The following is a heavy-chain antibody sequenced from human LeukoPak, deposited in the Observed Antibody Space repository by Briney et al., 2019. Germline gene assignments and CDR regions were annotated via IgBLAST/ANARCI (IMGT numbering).Heavy chain of an antibody. J-gene: IGHJ5*02. CDR1: GDSVSSSNDY. CDR2: IYASGNT. Sequence: SETLSLTCTVSGDSVSSSNDYWSWIRQPAGKGLEWIGRIYASGNTNYNPSLKSRVTISVDTSKNQFSLKLSSVTAADTAVYHCAREAYCSGNSCYMGGWWFDPWGQGTLVTVSS. V-gene: IGHV4-61*02. CDR3: AREAYCSGNSCYMGGWWFDP. D-gene: IGHD2-2*02.